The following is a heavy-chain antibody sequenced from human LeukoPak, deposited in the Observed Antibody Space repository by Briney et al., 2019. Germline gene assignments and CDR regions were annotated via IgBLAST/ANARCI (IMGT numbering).Heavy chain of an antibody. CDR3: ARDQGWQQFDY. Sequence: GGSLRLSCAASGFTFSSNWMTWVRQAPGKGLERGANIKEDGSETYYVDSVKGRFTISRDNAKNSLYLQMNSLRAEDTAVYYCARDQGWQQFDYWGQGTLVTVSS. J-gene: IGHJ4*02. CDR1: GFTFSSNW. D-gene: IGHD4-23*01. CDR2: IKEDGSET. V-gene: IGHV3-7*05.